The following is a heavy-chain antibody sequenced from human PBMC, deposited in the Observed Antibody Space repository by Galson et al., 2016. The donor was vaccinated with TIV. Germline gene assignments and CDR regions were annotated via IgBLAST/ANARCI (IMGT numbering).Heavy chain of an antibody. D-gene: IGHD6-19*01. Sequence: SLRLSCAASGFSFSIFAMTWVRQAPGMGLEWVSAISGGGGSTYYADSVKGRFTISRDNSKNTAYLQMNSLRADDTAIYYCAKDRGSGWYENWFDPWGQGTLVTVSS. J-gene: IGHJ5*02. V-gene: IGHV3-23*01. CDR3: AKDRGSGWYENWFDP. CDR2: ISGGGGST. CDR1: GFSFSIFA.